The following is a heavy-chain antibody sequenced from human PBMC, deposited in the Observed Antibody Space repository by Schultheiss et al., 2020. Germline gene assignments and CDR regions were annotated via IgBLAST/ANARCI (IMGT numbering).Heavy chain of an antibody. Sequence: GGSLRLSCAASGFSFGTYGIHWVRQAPGKGLEWVSSISSSSSYIYYADSVKGRFTISRDNAKNSLYLQMNSLRAEDTAVYYCAKDRDSSGWYPGYWGQGTLVTVSS. J-gene: IGHJ4*02. D-gene: IGHD6-19*01. CDR1: GFSFGTYG. CDR3: AKDRDSSGWYPGY. CDR2: ISSSSSYI. V-gene: IGHV3-21*04.